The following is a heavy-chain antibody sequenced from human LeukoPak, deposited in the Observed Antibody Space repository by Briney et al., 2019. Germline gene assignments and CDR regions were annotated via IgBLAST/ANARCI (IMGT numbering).Heavy chain of an antibody. Sequence: SETLSLTCADYGGSFSGYYWSWIRQPPGKGLEWIGYIYHTGSTYYNPSLASRVTISVDRSKNQFSLRLTSVTAADTAVFYCARGGVGPTTNWFDPWGQGTLVTVSS. D-gene: IGHD1-26*01. J-gene: IGHJ5*02. CDR2: IYHTGST. CDR3: ARGGVGPTTNWFDP. CDR1: GGSFSGYY. V-gene: IGHV4-34*01.